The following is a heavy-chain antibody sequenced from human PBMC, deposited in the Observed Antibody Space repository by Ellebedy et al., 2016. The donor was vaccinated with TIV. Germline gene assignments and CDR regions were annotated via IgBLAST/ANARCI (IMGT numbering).Heavy chain of an antibody. CDR2: FDPEDGET. CDR1: GYTLTELS. CDR3: ATRPIGGSSTFDY. D-gene: IGHD2-15*01. Sequence: AASVKVSCKVSGYTLTELSMHWVRQAPGKGLEWMGGFDPEDGETIYAQKVQGRVTMTEETSTDTAYMELSSLRSEDTAVYYCATRPIGGSSTFDYWGQGTLVTVSS. J-gene: IGHJ4*02. V-gene: IGHV1-24*01.